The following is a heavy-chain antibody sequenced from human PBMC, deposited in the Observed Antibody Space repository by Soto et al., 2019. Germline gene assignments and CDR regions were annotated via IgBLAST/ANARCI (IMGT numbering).Heavy chain of an antibody. CDR2: ISGSGGST. D-gene: IGHD3-10*01. V-gene: IGHV3-23*01. Sequence: EVQLLESGGGLVQPGGSLRLSCAASGFTFSSYAMSWVRQAPGKGLEWVSAISGSGGSTYYADSVKGRFIISRDNSKNTLYLQMNSLRADDTAVYYCAKDNRGLLWFGELSWTFDYWGQGTLVTVSS. CDR3: AKDNRGLLWFGELSWTFDY. J-gene: IGHJ4*02. CDR1: GFTFSSYA.